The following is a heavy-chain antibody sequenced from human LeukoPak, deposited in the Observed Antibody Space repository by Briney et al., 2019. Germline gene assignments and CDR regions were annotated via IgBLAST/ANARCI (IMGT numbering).Heavy chain of an antibody. J-gene: IGHJ4*02. Sequence: SETLSLTCTVSGGSVSFDYWSWIRQPPGKGLEWVGSIHHSGSSNYNSSLKSRVTLSLDTSKNQFSLKLSSVTAADTAVYYCARAAGYSSSWPDYWDQGTLVTVSS. D-gene: IGHD6-13*01. CDR2: IHHSGSS. V-gene: IGHV4-59*02. CDR1: GGSVSFDY. CDR3: ARAAGYSSSWPDY.